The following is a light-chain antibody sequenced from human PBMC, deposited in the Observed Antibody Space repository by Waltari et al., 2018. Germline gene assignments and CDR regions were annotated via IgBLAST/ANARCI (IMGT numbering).Light chain of an antibody. V-gene: IGLV2-14*01. CDR1: SSDIGGYNR. CDR2: EVS. J-gene: IGLJ2*01. CDR3: SSYTISSTVL. Sequence: QAALTQSPSVSGSPGQSVTISCTGTSSDIGGYNRVSWYQQHPGKAPKLMIYEVSKRPSGVSDRFSGSKSGDTASLTISVLQAEDEADYYCSSYTISSTVLFGGGTRLTVL.